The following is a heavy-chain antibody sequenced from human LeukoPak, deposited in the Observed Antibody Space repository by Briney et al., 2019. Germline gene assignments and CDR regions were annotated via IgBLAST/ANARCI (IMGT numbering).Heavy chain of an antibody. Sequence: GGSLRLSCAASGFTFSSYSMNWVRQAPGEGLEWVSSISSSSSYIYYADSVKGRFTISRDNAKNSLYLQMNSLRAEDTAVYYCARDSQSGADYDFWSGYYIWFDPWGQGTLVTVSS. CDR2: ISSSSSYI. CDR1: GFTFSSYS. J-gene: IGHJ5*02. D-gene: IGHD3-3*01. CDR3: ARDSQSGADYDFWSGYYIWFDP. V-gene: IGHV3-21*01.